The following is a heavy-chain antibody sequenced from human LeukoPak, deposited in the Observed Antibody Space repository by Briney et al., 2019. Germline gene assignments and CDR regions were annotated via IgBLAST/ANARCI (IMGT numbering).Heavy chain of an antibody. D-gene: IGHD3-22*01. J-gene: IGHJ3*02. CDR2: IYYSGST. Sequence: ASETLSLTCTVSGGSISSSSYYWGWIRQPPGKGLEWIGSIYYSGSTYYNPSLKSRVTISVDTSKNQSSLKLSSVTAADTAVYYCARPMTYYYDSSGYKSYAFDIWGQGTMVTVSS. CDR3: ARPMTYYYDSSGYKSYAFDI. CDR1: GGSISSSSYY. V-gene: IGHV4-39*01.